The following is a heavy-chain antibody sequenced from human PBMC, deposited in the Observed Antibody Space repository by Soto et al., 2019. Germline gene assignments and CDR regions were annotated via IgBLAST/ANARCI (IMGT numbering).Heavy chain of an antibody. CDR1: GFTFSSYA. D-gene: IGHD1-1*01. V-gene: IGHV3-23*01. Sequence: GGSLRLSCAASGFTFSSYAMSWVRQAPGKGLEWVSAISGNSGSFTRYADSVKGRFSISRDDAKNSLYLQINSLRGDDTAIYYCVRSGDNYNLLDYWGQGTPVTVSS. CDR2: ISGNSGSFT. J-gene: IGHJ4*02. CDR3: VRSGDNYNLLDY.